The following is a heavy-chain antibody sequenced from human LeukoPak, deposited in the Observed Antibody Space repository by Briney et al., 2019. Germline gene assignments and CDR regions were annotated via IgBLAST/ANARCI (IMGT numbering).Heavy chain of an antibody. CDR2: IQNSENT. Sequence: SETLSLTCTVSGASISSYYWSYIRQPPGKGLEWIGYIQNSENTNYNPSLKSRVTISIDTSKNQFSLKLSSVTAADTAVYYCARHENVLGYCSGGSCYDDAFDIWGQGTMVTVSS. J-gene: IGHJ3*02. CDR3: ARHENVLGYCSGGSCYDDAFDI. V-gene: IGHV4-59*08. D-gene: IGHD2-15*01. CDR1: GASISSYY.